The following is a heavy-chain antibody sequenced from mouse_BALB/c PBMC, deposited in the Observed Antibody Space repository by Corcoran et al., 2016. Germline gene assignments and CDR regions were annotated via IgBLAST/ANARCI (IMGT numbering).Heavy chain of an antibody. CDR2: IDHANDNT. CDR3: TNCSDYAWFAY. V-gene: IGHV14-3*02. D-gene: IGHD2-5*01. Sequence: EVQLQQSGAELVKPGASVKLSCTASGFNIKDTYLHWVKQRPEQGLKWIGRIDHANDNTKFDQKFQGKATITADTSTNTAYLQLSRLTSEDAAVYYGTNCSDYAWFAYWGQGTLVTVSA. J-gene: IGHJ3*01. CDR1: GFNIKDTY.